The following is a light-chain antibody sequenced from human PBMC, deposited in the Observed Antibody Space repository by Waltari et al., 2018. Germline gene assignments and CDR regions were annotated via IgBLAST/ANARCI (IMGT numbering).Light chain of an antibody. CDR3: QQANSFPLT. V-gene: IGKV1-12*01. J-gene: IGKJ5*01. CDR1: QDIRTS. CDR2: VAS. Sequence: DIQMTQSPSYVSASIGDRVTITCRASQDIRTSLAWYQQKPGKAPKLLIFVASSLQSGVPPRFSGSGSGTDFTLTINSLQXXDFASYYCQQANSFPLTFGQGTRLEIK.